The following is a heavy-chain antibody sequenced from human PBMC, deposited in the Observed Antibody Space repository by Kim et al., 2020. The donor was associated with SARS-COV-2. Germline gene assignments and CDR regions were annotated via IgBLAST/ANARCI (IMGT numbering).Heavy chain of an antibody. CDR2: ITGSGLKT. CDR1: GLTFSTYA. CDR3: AKEVRLAAAEARHYYYGLDV. D-gene: IGHD6-13*01. V-gene: IGHV3-23*01. J-gene: IGHJ6*02. Sequence: GGSLRLSCVASGLTFSTYAMSWVRQAPGKGLEWVSFITGSGLKTYYADSVKGRFTISRDNSKNTLYLQLNSLRADDTAVYYCAKEVRLAAAEARHYYYGLDVWGQGTTVIVSS.